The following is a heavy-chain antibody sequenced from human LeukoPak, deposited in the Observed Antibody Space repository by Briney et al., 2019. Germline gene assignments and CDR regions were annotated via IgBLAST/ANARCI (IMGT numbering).Heavy chain of an antibody. V-gene: IGHV4-39*01. Sequence: SETLSLTCTVSGDSISSSSESSGWIRQPPGKGLEWIGSIFYGGSTSYNPSLKSRVTISVDTSKNQFSLKLSSVTAADTAVYYCARRVGQWLVLWYFDYRRQGTLVTVSS. D-gene: IGHD6-19*01. CDR1: GDSISSSSES. J-gene: IGHJ4*02. CDR3: ARRVGQWLVLWYFDY. CDR2: IFYGGST.